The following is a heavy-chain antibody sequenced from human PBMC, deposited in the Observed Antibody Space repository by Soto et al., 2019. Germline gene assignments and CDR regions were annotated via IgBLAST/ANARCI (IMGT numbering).Heavy chain of an antibody. V-gene: IGHV1-18*01. CDR1: GYTFTSYG. CDR3: ARDTSRGEYDY. CDR2: INVYNGNT. D-gene: IGHD3-10*01. J-gene: IGHJ4*02. Sequence: QVQLVQSGAEVKKPGASVKVSCKASGYTFTSYGISWGRQAPGQGLEWMGWINVYNGNTNYAQKLQGRVTMTTDPSPSTAYLDLRSLRSDDTAVYFCARDTSRGEYDYWGQGTLVTVSS.